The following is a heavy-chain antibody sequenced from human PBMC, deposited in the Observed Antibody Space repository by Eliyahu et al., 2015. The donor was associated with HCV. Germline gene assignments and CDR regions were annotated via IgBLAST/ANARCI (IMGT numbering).Heavy chain of an antibody. Sequence: QITLKESGPTLVKPTQTLTLTCTFSGFSLSTSGVGVGWIRQPPGKALEWLALIYWDDDKRYSPSLKSRLTITKDTSKNQVVLTMTNMDPVDTATYYCAHNSRGLLWFGDWWGFDYWGQGTLVTVSS. CDR3: AHNSRGLLWFGDWWGFDY. J-gene: IGHJ4*02. CDR2: IYWDDDK. V-gene: IGHV2-5*02. CDR1: GFSLSTSGVG. D-gene: IGHD3-10*01.